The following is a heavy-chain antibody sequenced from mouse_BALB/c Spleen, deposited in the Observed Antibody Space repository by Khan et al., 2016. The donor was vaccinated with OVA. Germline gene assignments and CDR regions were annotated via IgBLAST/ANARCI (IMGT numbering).Heavy chain of an antibody. Sequence: QVQLKESGPGLVAPSQSLSITCTVSGFSLTNYGVHWVRQPPGKGLEWLGVIWAGGSTNYNSALMSRLSISKDNSKRQVFLKMNSLQTDDTAMYFCARNREPDYIDYWGQGTTLTVSS. CDR2: IWAGGST. CDR1: GFSLTNYG. J-gene: IGHJ2*01. V-gene: IGHV2-9*02. CDR3: ARNREPDYIDY.